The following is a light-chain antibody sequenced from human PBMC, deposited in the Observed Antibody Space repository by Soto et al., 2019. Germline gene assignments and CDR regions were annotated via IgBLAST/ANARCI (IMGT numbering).Light chain of an antibody. CDR2: DVS. CDR3: CSYEGRYTYV. CDR1: SSDVGGYNY. J-gene: IGLJ1*01. V-gene: IGLV2-11*01. Sequence: QSALTQPRSVSGSPGQSVTISCSGTSSDVGGYNYVSWYQQYPGKAPKLMIYDVSKRPSGVPDRFSGSKSGNTASLTITGLQAEDEADYYCCSYEGRYTYVFGTWTKV.